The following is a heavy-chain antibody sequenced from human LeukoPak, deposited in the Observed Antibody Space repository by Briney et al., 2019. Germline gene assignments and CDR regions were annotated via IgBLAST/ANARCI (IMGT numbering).Heavy chain of an antibody. D-gene: IGHD3-9*01. CDR3: ERDYDILTGYYIDNFDY. CDR1: GYTFTSYG. J-gene: IGHJ4*02. V-gene: IGHV1-18*01. CDR2: ISAYNGNT. Sequence: ASVKVSCKASGYTFTSYGISWVRQAPGQGLEWMGWISAYNGNTNYAQKLQGRVTMTTDTSTSTAYMELRSLRSDDTAVYYCERDYDILTGYYIDNFDYWGQGTLVTVSS.